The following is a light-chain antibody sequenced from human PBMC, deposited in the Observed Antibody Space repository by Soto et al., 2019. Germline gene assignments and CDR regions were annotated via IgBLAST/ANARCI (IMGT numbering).Light chain of an antibody. Sequence: IVLIQSPLALPVSPGEPASISCRSSQSLLHSNGCNYLDWYLQQPGQSPQLLIFLGSNRASGVPDRFSGSGSGTDFTLKISRVEAGDVGIYYCMQSLQAPQLTFGGGTRVEIK. CDR1: QSLLHSNGCNY. V-gene: IGKV2-28*01. CDR3: MQSLQAPQLT. CDR2: LGS. J-gene: IGKJ4*01.